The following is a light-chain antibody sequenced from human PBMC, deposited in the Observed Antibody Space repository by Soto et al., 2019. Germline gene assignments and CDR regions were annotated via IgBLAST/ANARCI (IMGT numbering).Light chain of an antibody. V-gene: IGKV3-11*01. CDR3: QQYGSSVT. CDR1: QSISEF. Sequence: VVLTESPATLSLCPGERATLSCRASQSISEFLAWYQQKPGQAPRLLIYDASNRATGTPARFSGSGSGTDFTLTISRLEPEDFAVYYGQQYGSSVTFGGGTKVDIK. J-gene: IGKJ4*01. CDR2: DAS.